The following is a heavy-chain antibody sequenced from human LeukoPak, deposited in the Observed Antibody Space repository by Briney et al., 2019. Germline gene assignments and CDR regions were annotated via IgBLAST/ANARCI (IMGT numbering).Heavy chain of an antibody. CDR2: IKQDGSEK. CDR3: ARDYCSGGSCYNYYYYYGMDV. J-gene: IGHJ6*02. V-gene: IGHV3-7*01. Sequence: GGSLRLSCAASGFTISSYWMSWVRQAPGKGLEWVANIKQDGSEKYYVDSVKGRFTISRDNAKNSLYLQMNSLRAEDTAVYYCARDYCSGGSCYNYYYYYGMDVWGQGTTVTVSS. CDR1: GFTISSYW. D-gene: IGHD2-15*01.